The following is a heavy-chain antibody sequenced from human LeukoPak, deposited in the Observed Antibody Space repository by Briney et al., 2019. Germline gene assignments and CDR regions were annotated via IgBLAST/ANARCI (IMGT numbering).Heavy chain of an antibody. J-gene: IGHJ4*02. D-gene: IGHD2-15*01. Sequence: GGSLRLSCGASGFTFSDYFMTWIRLAPGKGLEWVSYITSSSSYTNYADSVKGRFTISRDNAKNSLFLQMNSLRAEDTAVYYCASFSVGWGQGTLVIVSS. CDR3: ASFSVG. V-gene: IGHV3-11*03. CDR1: GFTFSDYF. CDR2: ITSSSSYT.